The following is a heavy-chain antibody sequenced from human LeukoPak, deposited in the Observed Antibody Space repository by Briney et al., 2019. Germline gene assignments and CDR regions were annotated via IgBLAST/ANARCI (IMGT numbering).Heavy chain of an antibody. Sequence: PSETLSLTCAVYGGSFSGYYWSLIRQPPGKGLEWIGEINHSGSTNYNPSLKSRVTISVDTSKNQFSLKLISVTAADTAVYYCARRSMYSSSSGLHLWGQGTMVAVSS. CDR2: INHSGST. CDR1: GGSFSGYY. J-gene: IGHJ3*01. D-gene: IGHD6-6*01. V-gene: IGHV4-34*01. CDR3: ARRSMYSSSSGLHL.